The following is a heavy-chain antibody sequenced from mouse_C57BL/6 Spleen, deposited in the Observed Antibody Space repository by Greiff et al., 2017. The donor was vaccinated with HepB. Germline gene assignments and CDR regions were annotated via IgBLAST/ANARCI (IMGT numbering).Heavy chain of an antibody. CDR1: GFTFSSYA. CDR2: ISDGGSYT. Sequence: DVMLVESGGGLVKPGGSLKLSCAASGFTFSSYAMSWVRQTPEKRLEWVATISDGGSYTYYPDNVKGRFTISRDNAKNNLYLQMSHLKSEDTAMYYCARDDGSPPFDYWGQGTTLTVSS. J-gene: IGHJ2*01. V-gene: IGHV5-4*01. CDR3: ARDDGSPPFDY. D-gene: IGHD1-1*01.